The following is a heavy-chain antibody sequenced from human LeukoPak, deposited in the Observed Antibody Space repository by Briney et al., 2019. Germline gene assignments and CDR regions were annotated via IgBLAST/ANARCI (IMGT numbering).Heavy chain of an antibody. CDR1: GGSISSSSYY. D-gene: IGHD1-26*01. V-gene: IGHV4-39*07. CDR3: ARGLVGATVDY. Sequence: SETLSLTCTVSGGSISSSSYYWGWIRQPPGKGLEWIGSIYYSGSTNYNPSLKSRVTISVDTSKNQFSLKLSSVTAADTAVYYGARGLVGATVDYWGQGTLVTVSS. J-gene: IGHJ4*02. CDR2: IYYSGST.